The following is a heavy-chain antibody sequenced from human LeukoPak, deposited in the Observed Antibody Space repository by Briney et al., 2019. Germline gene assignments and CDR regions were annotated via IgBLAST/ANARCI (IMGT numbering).Heavy chain of an antibody. CDR2: ISGSGRDT. Sequence: AGGSLRLSCAASGFTFSNYAMSWVRQAPGKGLEWVSAISGSGRDTYYADSVKGRFAISRDNSKNTLSLQMHSLRAEDTAVYYCAKVVNSGDYYYFDYWGQGTLVTVSS. J-gene: IGHJ4*02. V-gene: IGHV3-23*01. CDR1: GFTFSNYA. D-gene: IGHD3-22*01. CDR3: AKVVNSGDYYYFDY.